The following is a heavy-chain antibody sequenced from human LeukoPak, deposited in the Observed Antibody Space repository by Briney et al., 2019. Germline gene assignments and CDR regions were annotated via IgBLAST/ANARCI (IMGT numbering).Heavy chain of an antibody. CDR2: ISYSGST. Sequence: SETLSLTCTVSGGSISSSRYYWGWIRQPPGKGLDWIGSISYSGSTYYNSSLKSRLTISVDTSKNQFSLRLSSVTAADTAVYYCARDYAFDIRGQGTMVTVSS. V-gene: IGHV4-39*07. J-gene: IGHJ3*02. CDR1: GGSISSSRYY. CDR3: ARDYAFDI.